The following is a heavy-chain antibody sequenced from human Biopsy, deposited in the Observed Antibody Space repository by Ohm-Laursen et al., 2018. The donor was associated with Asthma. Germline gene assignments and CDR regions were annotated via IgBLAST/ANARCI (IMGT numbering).Heavy chain of an antibody. J-gene: IGHJ4*02. CDR1: GGSISSFY. D-gene: IGHD6-19*01. Sequence: GTLSLTCSVYGGSISSFYWSWIRQSPEKGLEWMGYAYWTGSTNYNPSLKSRITMSVDTSKNRMFLELTSVTAADTAIYYCVRAVRNEQWLAPFDYWGQGKPVTVS. CDR2: AYWTGST. V-gene: IGHV4-59*01. CDR3: VRAVRNEQWLAPFDY.